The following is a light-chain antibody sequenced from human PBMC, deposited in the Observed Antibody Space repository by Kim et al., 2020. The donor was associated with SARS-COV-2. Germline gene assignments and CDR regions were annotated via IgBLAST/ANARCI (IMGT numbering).Light chain of an antibody. CDR1: HSITTW. V-gene: IGKV1-5*03. Sequence: SAYVGDRVTITCRASHSITTWLAWFQKKPGKAPTLLIYKASNLQSGVPSRFSGTGSGTEFTLTISSLQPDDFATYYCQQYDLYPYTFGQGTKLEI. J-gene: IGKJ2*01. CDR3: QQYDLYPYT. CDR2: KAS.